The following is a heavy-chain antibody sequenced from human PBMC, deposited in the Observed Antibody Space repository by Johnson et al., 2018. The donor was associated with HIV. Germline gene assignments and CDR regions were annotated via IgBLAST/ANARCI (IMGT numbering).Heavy chain of an antibody. CDR1: GFTFSSYA. Sequence: QMQLVESGGGVVQPGRSLRLSCAASGFTFSSYAMHWVRQAPGKGLEWVAVISYDGSNKYYADSVKGRFTISRDSSKDTLYVQMNSLRGEDTAVYYCAKDRNWGWPVWAFDIWGHGTMVTVSS. V-gene: IGHV3-30*04. CDR3: AKDRNWGWPVWAFDI. CDR2: ISYDGSNK. D-gene: IGHD3-16*01. J-gene: IGHJ3*02.